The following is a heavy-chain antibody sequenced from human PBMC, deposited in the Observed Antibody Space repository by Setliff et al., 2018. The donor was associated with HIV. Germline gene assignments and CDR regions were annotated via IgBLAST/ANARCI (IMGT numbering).Heavy chain of an antibody. CDR3: ARHSITLVVGVPERDDAFDI. J-gene: IGHJ3*02. D-gene: IGHD3-22*01. Sequence: SETLSLTCTVSGGSISSHYWSWIRQPPGKGLEWIGHIYTSGSTYYNPSLKSRVTISVDTSKNQFSLKLSSVTAADTAVYYCARHSITLVVGVPERDDAFDIWGQGTMVTVSS. CDR1: GGSISSHY. CDR2: IYTSGST. V-gene: IGHV4-4*08.